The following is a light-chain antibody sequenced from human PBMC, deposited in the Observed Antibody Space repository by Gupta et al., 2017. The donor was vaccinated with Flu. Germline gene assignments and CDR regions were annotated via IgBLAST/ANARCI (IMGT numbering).Light chain of an antibody. CDR1: QSVSSY. CDR2: DAS. J-gene: IGKJ2*01. V-gene: IGKV3-11*01. CDR3: QQRTNWPPGYT. Sequence: EIVLTQSPATLSLSPGERATLSCRASQSVSSYLAWYQQKPGQAPRLLIYDASNRATGIPARFSGSGSGTDFTLTISRLEPEDFAVYYCQQRTNWPPGYTFGQGTKLEI.